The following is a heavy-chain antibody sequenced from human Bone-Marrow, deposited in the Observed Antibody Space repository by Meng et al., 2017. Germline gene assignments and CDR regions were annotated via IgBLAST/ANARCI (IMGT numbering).Heavy chain of an antibody. D-gene: IGHD6-19*01. J-gene: IGHJ4*02. CDR3: ARAFHLGVAGTDYFDY. CDR1: GFTFSRYS. Sequence: GESLKISCAASGFTFSRYSMNWVRQAPGKGLEWVSSISSSSSYIYYADSVKCRFTISRDNAKNSLYLQMNSLRAEDTAVYYCARAFHLGVAGTDYFDYWGQGTLVTVSS. CDR2: ISSSSSYI. V-gene: IGHV3-21*01.